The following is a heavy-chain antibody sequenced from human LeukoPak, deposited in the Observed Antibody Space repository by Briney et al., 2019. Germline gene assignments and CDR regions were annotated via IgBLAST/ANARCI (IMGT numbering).Heavy chain of an antibody. CDR2: INHSGST. Sequence: PSETLSLTCAVYGGSFSGYYWSWIRQPPGKGLEWIGEINHSGSTNYNPSLKSRVTISVDTSKNQFSLKLSSVTAAGTAVYYCARGAGIADYWGQGTLVTVSS. CDR1: GGSFSGYY. J-gene: IGHJ4*02. D-gene: IGHD6-13*01. CDR3: ARGAGIADY. V-gene: IGHV4-34*01.